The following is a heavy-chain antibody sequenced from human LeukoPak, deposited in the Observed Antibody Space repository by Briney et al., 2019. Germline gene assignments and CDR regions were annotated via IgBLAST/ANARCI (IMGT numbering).Heavy chain of an antibody. D-gene: IGHD1-26*01. CDR1: GFTFSRSW. J-gene: IGHJ4*02. CDR2: IKEDGSEK. Sequence: PGGSLRLSCAASGFTFSRSWMSWVRQAPGKGLEWVANIKEDGSEKYYVDSVKGRFTISRDNAKNSLYLQMNSLRAEDTAVYYCARDGSKHDFNFNFWGQGTLVTVSS. V-gene: IGHV3-7*01. CDR3: ARDGSKHDFNFNF.